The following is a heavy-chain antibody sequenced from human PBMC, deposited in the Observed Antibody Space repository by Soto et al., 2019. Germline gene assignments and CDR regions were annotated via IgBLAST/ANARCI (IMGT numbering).Heavy chain of an antibody. Sequence: QVHLVQSGAEVKKPGSSVKVSCKDSGGSFTSNAISWVRQAPGQGLEWMGTVLPILGTTNYAQKFKGRVTMTADESTSTAYMELTSLRSDDTAVYYCVRDRALIGFDHWGQGSLVTVSS. CDR3: VRDRALIGFDH. J-gene: IGHJ4*02. CDR1: GGSFTSNA. D-gene: IGHD3-16*01. V-gene: IGHV1-69*18. CDR2: VLPILGTT.